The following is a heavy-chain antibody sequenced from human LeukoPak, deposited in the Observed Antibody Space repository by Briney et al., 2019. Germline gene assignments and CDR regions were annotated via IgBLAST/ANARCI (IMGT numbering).Heavy chain of an antibody. CDR1: GSMFRDYW. Sequence: GGSLRLSCAVSGSMFRDYWMAWVRQAPGKGLEWVANIRPDGHDKYYVESVRGRFTISRDNAQNSLSLQMDSLRVEDSAVYHCGRWGITAALDRWGQGTLVSVSS. V-gene: IGHV3-7*01. J-gene: IGHJ5*02. CDR2: IRPDGHDK. D-gene: IGHD2-2*01. CDR3: GRWGITAALDR.